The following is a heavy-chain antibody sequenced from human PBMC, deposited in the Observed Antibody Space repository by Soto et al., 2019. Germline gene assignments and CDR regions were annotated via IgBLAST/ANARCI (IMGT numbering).Heavy chain of an antibody. Sequence: GGSLRLSCAASGFTFSSYGMHWVRQAPGKGLEWVAVISYDGSNKYYADSVKGRFTISRDNSKNTLYLQMNSLRAEDTAVYYCAKDRGKHYDFWSGYSHGFDYWGQGTLVTVLL. CDR2: ISYDGSNK. CDR1: GFTFSSYG. V-gene: IGHV3-30*18. CDR3: AKDRGKHYDFWSGYSHGFDY. D-gene: IGHD3-3*01. J-gene: IGHJ4*02.